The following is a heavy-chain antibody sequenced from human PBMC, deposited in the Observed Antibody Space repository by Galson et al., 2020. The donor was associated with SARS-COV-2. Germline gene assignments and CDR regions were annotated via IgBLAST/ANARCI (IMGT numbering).Heavy chain of an antibody. CDR3: ARGTEGRGVIDYFDY. D-gene: IGHD3-16*02. J-gene: IGHJ4*02. Sequence: SQTLSLTCAISGDSVSSNSVAWNWIRKSPSSGLEWLGRTYYRSQWYNEYAESVKSRLIISPDTSENQFSLHLTSVNSEDTAVYFCARGTEGRGVIDYFDYWGQGTLVTVSS. CDR2: TYYRSQWYN. CDR1: GDSVSSNSVA. V-gene: IGHV6-1*01.